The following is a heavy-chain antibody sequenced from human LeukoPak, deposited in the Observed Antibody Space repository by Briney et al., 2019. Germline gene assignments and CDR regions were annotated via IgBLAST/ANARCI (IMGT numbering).Heavy chain of an antibody. CDR3: ARQLGGYCSSTSCPYYFDY. CDR2: IYPGDSDT. J-gene: IGHJ4*02. Sequence: GESLKISCKGSGYRFTNYWIGWVRQMPGKGLEWMGIIYPGDSDTRYSPSFQGQVTISADKSISTAYLQWSSLKASDTAMYYCARQLGGYCSSTSCPYYFDYWGQGTLVTVSS. CDR1: GYRFTNYW. D-gene: IGHD2-2*01. V-gene: IGHV5-51*01.